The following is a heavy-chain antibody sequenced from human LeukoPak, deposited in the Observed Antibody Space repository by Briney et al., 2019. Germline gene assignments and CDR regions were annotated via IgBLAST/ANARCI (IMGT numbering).Heavy chain of an antibody. CDR1: GFRFGSDW. Sequence: GGSLRLSCAASGFRFGSDWMTWVRQAPGKWLEWVANINPDGNEKYYVDSVKGRFTTSRDNGKNSLYLQLNSLRAEDTAVYYCARYYDPAVGDSFDIWGQGTMVAVSS. D-gene: IGHD3-16*01. CDR3: ARYYDPAVGDSFDI. CDR2: INPDGNEK. V-gene: IGHV3-7*01. J-gene: IGHJ3*02.